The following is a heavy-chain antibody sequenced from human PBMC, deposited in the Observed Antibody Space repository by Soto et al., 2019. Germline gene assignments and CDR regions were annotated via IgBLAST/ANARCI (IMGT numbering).Heavy chain of an antibody. J-gene: IGHJ4*02. CDR3: ANSPTVTLYYFDY. CDR2: IYYSGST. D-gene: IGHD4-17*01. Sequence: ETLSLTCTVSGGSISSSSYYWGWIRQPPGKGLEWIGSIYYSGSTYYNPSLRSRVTISVDTSKNQFSLKLSSVTAADTAVYYCANSPTVTLYYFDYWGQGTLVTVSS. V-gene: IGHV4-39*01. CDR1: GGSISSSSYY.